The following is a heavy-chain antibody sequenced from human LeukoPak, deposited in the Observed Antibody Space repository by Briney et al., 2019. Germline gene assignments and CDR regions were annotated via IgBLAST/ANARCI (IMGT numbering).Heavy chain of an antibody. CDR2: INPNNGAT. CDR3: ARDLKYQLLLGWFDP. CDR1: GYTFTGYY. V-gene: IGHV1-2*06. Sequence: ASMKVSCKASGYTFTGYYIHWVRQAPGQGLEWMGRINPNNGATNYAQKFQGRVTVTRDTSISIVYMELRRLRSDDTAVYYCARDLKYQLLLGWFDPWGQGSLVTVSS. D-gene: IGHD2-21*01. J-gene: IGHJ5*02.